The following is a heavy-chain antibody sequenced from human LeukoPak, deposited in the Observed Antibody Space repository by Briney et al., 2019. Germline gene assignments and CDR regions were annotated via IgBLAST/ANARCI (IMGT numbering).Heavy chain of an antibody. CDR1: GFTFNGYA. J-gene: IGHJ4*02. D-gene: IGHD3-22*01. CDR3: ASSKYYYDSSGPLLY. Sequence: GGSLRLSCAASGFTFNGYAMYWVRQAPGKGLEWVAVISYDGSNEYYADSVRGRFTVSRDNSKNTLYLQMNSLRAEDTAVYYCASSKYYYDSSGPLLYWGQGTLVTVSS. V-gene: IGHV3-30-3*01. CDR2: ISYDGSNE.